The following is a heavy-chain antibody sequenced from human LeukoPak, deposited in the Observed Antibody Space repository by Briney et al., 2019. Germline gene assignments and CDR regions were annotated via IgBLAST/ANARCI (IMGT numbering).Heavy chain of an antibody. Sequence: GGSLRLSCTASGFPFGDSFLTWVRQAPGKGLEWISYISSRGTTIYYADSVKGRFTISRDNAKNTVYLQINSLRVEDTAVFYCAKGSLAVPATPLDFEGPGTVVLVSS. CDR1: GFPFGDSF. D-gene: IGHD2-15*01. CDR3: AKGSLAVPATPLDF. V-gene: IGHV3-11*01. CDR2: ISSRGTTI. J-gene: IGHJ4*02.